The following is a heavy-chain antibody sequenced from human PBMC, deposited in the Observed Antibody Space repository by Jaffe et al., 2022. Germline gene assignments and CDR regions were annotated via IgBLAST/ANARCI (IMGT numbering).Heavy chain of an antibody. V-gene: IGHV3-48*03. CDR3: ARQPDYGDFDY. D-gene: IGHD4-17*01. CDR2: ISSSGSTI. J-gene: IGHJ4*02. Sequence: EVQLVESGGGLVQPGGSLRLSCAASGFTFSSYEMNWVRQAPGKGLEWVSYISSSGSTIYYADSVKGRFTISRDNAKNSLYLQMNSLRAEDTAVYYCARQPDYGDFDYWGQGTLVTVSS. CDR1: GFTFSSYE.